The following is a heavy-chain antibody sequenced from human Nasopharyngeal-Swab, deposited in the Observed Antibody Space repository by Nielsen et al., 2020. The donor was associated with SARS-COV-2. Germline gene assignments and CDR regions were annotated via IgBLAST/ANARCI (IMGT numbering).Heavy chain of an antibody. J-gene: IGHJ4*02. D-gene: IGHD2-21*01. V-gene: IGHV3-7*05. Sequence: GESLKISCAASGFTFSSHAMTWVRQAPGKGLEWVATIYGDGNQKCHVDSVKGRFTISRDNARNSLYLQMDSLIVEDTAVYYCTRDWGGGLETGIDSWGPGTLVTVSS. CDR1: GFTFSSHA. CDR2: IYGDGNQK. CDR3: TRDWGGGLETGIDS.